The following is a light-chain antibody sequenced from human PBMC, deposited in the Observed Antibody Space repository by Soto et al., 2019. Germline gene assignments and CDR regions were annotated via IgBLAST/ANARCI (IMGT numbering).Light chain of an antibody. CDR2: KAS. Sequence: DIQMTQSPSTLSASEGDSVIITCRASQSVSSKLAWYQQKPGKAPKLLIYKASSLESGVPSRFSGSGSGTEFTLTISSLQPDDFATYYCQQYNTYWTFGQGTKVEIK. J-gene: IGKJ1*01. CDR1: QSVSSK. CDR3: QQYNTYWT. V-gene: IGKV1-5*03.